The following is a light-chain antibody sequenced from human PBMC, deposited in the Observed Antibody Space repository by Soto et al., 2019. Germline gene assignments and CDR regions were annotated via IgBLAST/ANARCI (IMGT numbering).Light chain of an antibody. CDR1: QSVSSSF. V-gene: IGKV3-20*01. CDR2: HAS. J-gene: IGKJ3*01. CDR3: QQYGDSPFS. Sequence: EIVLTQSPGTLSLSPGERATLSCRASQSVSSSFLAWYQQKPGQAPRLLIYHASSRATGVPDRFSGSGSGTDFTLTISKLEPEDFAVYYCQQYGDSPFSFGPGTKVDLK.